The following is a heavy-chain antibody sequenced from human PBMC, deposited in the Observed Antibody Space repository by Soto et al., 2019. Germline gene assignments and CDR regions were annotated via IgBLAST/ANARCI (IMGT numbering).Heavy chain of an antibody. CDR1: GFTISSYG. D-gene: IGHD3-9*01. V-gene: IGHV3-23*01. CDR3: AKDVNYDILAGYYYY. CDR2: IRGRGGTT. J-gene: IGHJ4*02. Sequence: GGSLRLSCAASGFTISSYGMSWVRQAPGKGLEWVSTIRGRGGTTYYADSVKGRFTISRDDSKNTLYLQMSSLRAGDTAVYFCAKDVNYDILAGYYYYWGQGTLVTVSS.